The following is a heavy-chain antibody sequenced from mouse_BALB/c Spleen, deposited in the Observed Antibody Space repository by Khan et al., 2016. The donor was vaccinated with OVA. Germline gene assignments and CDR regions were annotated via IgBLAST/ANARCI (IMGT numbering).Heavy chain of an antibody. CDR3: ARNYDYDEGLAY. CDR2: IWSGGST. CDR1: GFSLTSYG. V-gene: IGHV2-2*02. Sequence: VKLQESGPGLVQPSQSLSITCTVSGFSLTSYGVHWVRQSPGKGLEWRGVIWSGGSTDYNEAFISRLSISKDNSKSQVFFKMNSLQGNDTAIYYCARNYDYDEGLAYWGQGTLVTVSS. J-gene: IGHJ3*01. D-gene: IGHD2-4*01.